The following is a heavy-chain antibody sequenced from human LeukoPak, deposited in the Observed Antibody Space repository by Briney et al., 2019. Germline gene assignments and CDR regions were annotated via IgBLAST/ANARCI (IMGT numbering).Heavy chain of an antibody. J-gene: IGHJ5*02. Sequence: ASVKVSCKVSGYTLTELSMHWVRQAPGKGLEWMGGFDPEDGETIYAHKFQGRVTMTEDTSTDTAYMELSSLRSEDTAVYYCATVGSVVGATTFDWFDPWGQGTLVTVSS. V-gene: IGHV1-24*01. CDR3: ATVGSVVGATTFDWFDP. CDR2: FDPEDGET. D-gene: IGHD1-26*01. CDR1: GYTLTELS.